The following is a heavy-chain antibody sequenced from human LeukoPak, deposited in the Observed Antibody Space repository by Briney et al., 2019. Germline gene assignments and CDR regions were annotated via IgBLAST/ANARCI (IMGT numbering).Heavy chain of an antibody. D-gene: IGHD3-9*01. Sequence: GGSLRLSCAASGFTFSSYWMSWVRQAPGKGLEWVANIKQDGSEKYYVDSVKGRFTISRDNAKNSLYLQMNSLRAEDTAVYYCARGPVLRYFEWLLHSYYFDYWGQGTLVTVSS. V-gene: IGHV3-7*01. J-gene: IGHJ4*02. CDR3: ARGPVLRYFEWLLHSYYFDY. CDR1: GFTFSSYW. CDR2: IKQDGSEK.